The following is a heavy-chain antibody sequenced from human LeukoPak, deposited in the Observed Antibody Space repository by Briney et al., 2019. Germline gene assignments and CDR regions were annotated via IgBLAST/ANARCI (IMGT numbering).Heavy chain of an antibody. V-gene: IGHV3-30-3*01. CDR2: ISYDGSNK. Sequence: GGSLRLSCAASGFTFSSYAMHWVRQAPGKGLEWVAVISYDGSNKYYADSVKGRFTISRDNSKNTLYLQMNSLRAEDTAVYYCARGKGVTALDYWGQGTLVTVSS. J-gene: IGHJ4*02. CDR1: GFTFSSYA. CDR3: ARGKGVTALDY. D-gene: IGHD2-21*02.